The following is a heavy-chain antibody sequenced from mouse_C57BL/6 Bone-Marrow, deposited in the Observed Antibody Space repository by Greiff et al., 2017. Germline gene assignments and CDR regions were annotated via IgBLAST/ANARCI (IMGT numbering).Heavy chain of an antibody. CDR2: INPNNGGT. Sequence: EVQLQQSGPELVKPGASVKISCKASGYTFTDYYMNWVKQSHGKSLEWIGDINPNNGGTSYNQKFKGKATLTVDKSSSTDYMEFRSLTSEDAAVYYGARFGDYRDYDGYYWGQGTTLTVSS. J-gene: IGHJ2*01. V-gene: IGHV1-26*01. D-gene: IGHD2-3*01. CDR3: ARFGDYRDYDGYY. CDR1: GYTFTDYY.